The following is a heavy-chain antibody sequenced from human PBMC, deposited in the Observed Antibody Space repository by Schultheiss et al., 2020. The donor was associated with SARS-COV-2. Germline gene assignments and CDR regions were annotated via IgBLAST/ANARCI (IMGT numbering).Heavy chain of an antibody. J-gene: IGHJ4*02. CDR3: ARATRVESLFSVRGGSFDF. CDR1: GGSISCYY. CDR2: ISYTGSP. Sequence: SETLSLTCTVSGGSISCYYWTWIRQPPRKRLEWIGYISYTGSPSYNPSLKSRVTISIDTSKNQFSLKLGSVTAADTAVYFCARATRVESLFSVRGGSFDFWGRGALVTVSS. V-gene: IGHV4-59*01. D-gene: IGHD5-24*01.